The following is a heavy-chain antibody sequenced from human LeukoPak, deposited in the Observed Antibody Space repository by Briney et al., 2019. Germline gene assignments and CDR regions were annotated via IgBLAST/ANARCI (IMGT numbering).Heavy chain of an antibody. CDR2: ITSSSSLI. CDR3: ARGPYYDFWSETHAFDI. J-gene: IGHJ3*02. D-gene: IGHD3-3*01. Sequence: PGGSLRLSCAASGLTFSSYAMGWVRQAPGRGREWVSYITSSSSLIYYADSVKGRFTISRDNAKNSLYLQMNSLRAEDTAVYYCARGPYYDFWSETHAFDIWGQGTMVTVSS. CDR1: GLTFSSYA. V-gene: IGHV3-48*01.